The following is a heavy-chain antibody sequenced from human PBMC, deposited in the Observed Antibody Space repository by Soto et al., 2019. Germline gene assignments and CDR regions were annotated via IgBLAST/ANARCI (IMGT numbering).Heavy chain of an antibody. V-gene: IGHV1-3*01. D-gene: IGHD5-18*01. Sequence: ASVKVSCKASGYTSTSYAMHWVRQAPGQRLEWMGWINAGNGNTKYSQKFQGRVTITRDTSASTAYMELSSLRSEDTAVYYCARARASAMAPDDYWGQGTLVTVSS. CDR2: INAGNGNT. CDR3: ARARASAMAPDDY. J-gene: IGHJ4*02. CDR1: GYTSTSYA.